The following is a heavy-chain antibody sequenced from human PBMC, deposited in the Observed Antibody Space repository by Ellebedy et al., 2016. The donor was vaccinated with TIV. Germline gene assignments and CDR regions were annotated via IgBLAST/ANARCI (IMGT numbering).Heavy chain of an antibody. CDR1: GFTFSSYG. J-gene: IGHJ4*02. CDR2: IWYDGSNK. CDR3: AMSGGPPWDPFDY. V-gene: IGHV3-33*03. D-gene: IGHD2-15*01. Sequence: GGSLRLXCAASGFTFSSYGMHWVRQAPGKGLEWVAVIWYDGSNKYYADSVKGRFTISRDNAKNTLYLQMNSLRAEDTAVYYCAMSGGPPWDPFDYWGQGTLVTVSS.